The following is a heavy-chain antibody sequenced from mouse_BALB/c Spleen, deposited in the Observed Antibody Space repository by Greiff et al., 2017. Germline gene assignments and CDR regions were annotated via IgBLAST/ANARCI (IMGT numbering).Heavy chain of an antibody. CDR2: ISSGGSYT. V-gene: IGHV5-9-4*01. J-gene: IGHJ4*01. Sequence: EVMLVESGGGLVKPGGSLKLSCAASGFTFSSYAMSWVRQSPEKRLEWVAEISSGGSYTYYPDTVTGRFTISRDNAKNTLYLEMSSLRSEDTAMYYCARGPLPYAMDYWGQGTSVTVSS. CDR1: GFTFSSYA. CDR3: ARGPLPYAMDY.